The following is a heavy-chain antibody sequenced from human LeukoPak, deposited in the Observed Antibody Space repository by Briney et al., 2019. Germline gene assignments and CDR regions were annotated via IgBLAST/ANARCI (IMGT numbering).Heavy chain of an antibody. V-gene: IGHV4-61*02. Sequence: NPSETLSLTCTVSGGSISSVSYYWSWIRQPAGKGLEWIGRIYTGGSTNYNPSLKRRVTISVATSKNQFSLTLSSVTAADTAVYYCARIPRYCSSTSCYRGDAFAIWGQGTMVTVSS. J-gene: IGHJ3*02. D-gene: IGHD2-2*01. CDR1: GGSISSVSYY. CDR3: ARIPRYCSSTSCYRGDAFAI. CDR2: IYTGGST.